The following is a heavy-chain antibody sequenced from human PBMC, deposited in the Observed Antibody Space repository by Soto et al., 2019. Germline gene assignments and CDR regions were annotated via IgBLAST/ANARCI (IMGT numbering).Heavy chain of an antibody. CDR2: IIPIFGTA. V-gene: IGHV1-69*13. CDR1: GGTFSSYA. CDR3: ATETLLWGFDP. Sequence: SVKVSCKASGGTFSSYAISWVRQAPGQGLEWMGGIIPIFGTANYAQKFQGRVTITADESTSTAYMELSSLRSEDMAVYYCATETLLWGFDPWGQGTLVTVSS. J-gene: IGHJ5*02. D-gene: IGHD3-10*01.